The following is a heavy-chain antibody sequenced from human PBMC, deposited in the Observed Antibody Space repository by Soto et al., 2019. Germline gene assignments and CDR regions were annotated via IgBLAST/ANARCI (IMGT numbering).Heavy chain of an antibody. CDR1: GYTFTSYY. V-gene: IGHV1-46*01. D-gene: IGHD4-17*01. Sequence: QVQLVQSGAEVKKPGASVKVSCKASGYTFTSYYMHWVRQAPGQGLEWMGIINPSGGSTSYAQKFQGRVTMTRDTSTSTVYLELSSLRSEDTAVYYCARDGALFDYGDPTGFDYWGQGTLVTVSS. J-gene: IGHJ4*02. CDR2: INPSGGST. CDR3: ARDGALFDYGDPTGFDY.